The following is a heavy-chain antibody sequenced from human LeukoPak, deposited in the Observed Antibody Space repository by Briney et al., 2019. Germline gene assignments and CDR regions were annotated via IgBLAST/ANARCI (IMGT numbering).Heavy chain of an antibody. V-gene: IGHV3-23*01. D-gene: IGHD3/OR15-3a*01. CDR1: GFTFSSYA. J-gene: IGHJ4*02. Sequence: GGSLRLSCAASGFTFSSYAMSWVRQAPGKGLEWVSAISGSGGSTYYADSVKGRFTISRDNSKNTLYLQMNSLRAEDTAVYYCAKVLFLDWLLVQGGYYFDYWGQGTLVTVSS. CDR2: ISGSGGST. CDR3: AKVLFLDWLLVQGGYYFDY.